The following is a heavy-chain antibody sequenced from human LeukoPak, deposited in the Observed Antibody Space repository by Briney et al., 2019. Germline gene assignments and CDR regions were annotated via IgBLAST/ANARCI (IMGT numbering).Heavy chain of an antibody. D-gene: IGHD3-16*01. Sequence: ETLSLTCAVYGGSFSGYYWSWIRQPPGKGLEWIGEINHSGSTNYNPSLKSRVTISVDTSKNQFSLKLSSVTAADTAVYYCARMGVGFYYYYYMDVWGKGTTISLSS. CDR1: GGSFSGYY. CDR3: ARMGVGFYYYYYMDV. J-gene: IGHJ6*03. CDR2: INHSGST. V-gene: IGHV4-34*01.